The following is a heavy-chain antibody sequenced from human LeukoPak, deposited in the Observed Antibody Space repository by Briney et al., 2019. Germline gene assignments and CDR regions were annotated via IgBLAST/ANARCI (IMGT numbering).Heavy chain of an antibody. CDR1: GFTFSSYA. D-gene: IGHD5-18*01. J-gene: IGHJ4*02. Sequence: GGSLRLSCAASGFTFSSYAMSWVRQAPGKGLEWVSAISGSGGSTYYADSVKGRFTISRDNFKNTLYLQMNSLRAEDTAVYYCAKDRGYSYGYDYWGQGTLVTVSS. CDR2: ISGSGGST. CDR3: AKDRGYSYGYDY. V-gene: IGHV3-23*01.